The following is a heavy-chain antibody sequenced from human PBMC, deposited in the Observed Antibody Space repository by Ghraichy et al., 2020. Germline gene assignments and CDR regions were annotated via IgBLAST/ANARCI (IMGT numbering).Heavy chain of an antibody. D-gene: IGHD2-15*01. J-gene: IGHJ4*02. CDR1: GFTFSSYA. Sequence: GGSLRLSCAASGFTFSSYAMTWVRQAPGKGLEWVSTISGSGGGPDYADSVKGRFIISRDNSKNTLHLQMNSLSADDTAIYYCARAASDTSWPTCGRWGQGTLVTVSS. CDR3: ARAASDTSWPTCGR. CDR2: ISGSGGGP. V-gene: IGHV3-23*01.